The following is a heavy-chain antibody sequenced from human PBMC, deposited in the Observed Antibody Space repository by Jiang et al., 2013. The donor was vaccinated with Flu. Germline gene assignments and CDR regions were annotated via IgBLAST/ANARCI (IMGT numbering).Heavy chain of an antibody. J-gene: IGHJ6*03. CDR1: GYSFTSYW. V-gene: IGHV5-10-1*01. Sequence: CGAEVKKPGESLRISCKGSGYSFTSYWISWVRQMPGKGLEWMGRIDPSDSYTNYSPSFQGHVTISADKSISTAYLQWSSLKASDTAMYYCARGGRYCSSTSCYGGDYYYYMDVWGKGTTVTVSS. CDR2: IDPSDSYT. CDR3: ARGGRYCSSTSCYGGDYYYYMDV. D-gene: IGHD2-2*01.